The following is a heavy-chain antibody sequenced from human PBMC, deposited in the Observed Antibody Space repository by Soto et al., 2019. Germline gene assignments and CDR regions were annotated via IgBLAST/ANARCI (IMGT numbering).Heavy chain of an antibody. J-gene: IGHJ6*02. CDR1: GYTFTSYY. V-gene: IGHV1-46*01. Sequence: GASVKVSCKASGYTFTSYYMHWVRQAPGQGLEWMGIINPSGGSTSYAQKFQGRVTMTRDTSTSTVYMELSSLRSEDTAVYYCARDGGDILTGYSRNYGMDVWGQGTTVTVSS. CDR3: ARDGGDILTGYSRNYGMDV. D-gene: IGHD3-9*01. CDR2: INPSGGST.